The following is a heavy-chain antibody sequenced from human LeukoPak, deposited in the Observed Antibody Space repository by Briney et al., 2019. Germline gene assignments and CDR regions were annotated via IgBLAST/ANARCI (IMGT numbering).Heavy chain of an antibody. Sequence: ASVKVSCKASGYTFTSYGISWVRQAPGQGLEWMGWISAYNGNTNYAQKLRGRVTMTTDTSTSTAYMELRSLRSDDTAVYYCARCGPDTYYDYVWGSYRTYYFDYWGQGTLVTVSS. CDR3: ARCGPDTYYDYVWGSYRTYYFDY. CDR1: GYTFTSYG. V-gene: IGHV1-18*01. J-gene: IGHJ4*02. D-gene: IGHD3-16*02. CDR2: ISAYNGNT.